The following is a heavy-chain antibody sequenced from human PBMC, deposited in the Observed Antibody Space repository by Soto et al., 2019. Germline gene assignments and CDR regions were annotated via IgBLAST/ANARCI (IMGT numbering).Heavy chain of an antibody. V-gene: IGHV4-30-4*01. CDR1: GGSISSGDYY. J-gene: IGHJ6*02. Sequence: PSETLSLTCTVSGGSISSGDYYWRWIRQPPGKGLEWLGYIYYSGSTYYNPSLKSRVTISVDTSKNQFSLKLSSVTAADTAVYYCARGDIVVVPAATPPDVWGQGTTGTVSS. D-gene: IGHD2-2*01. CDR2: IYYSGST. CDR3: ARGDIVVVPAATPPDV.